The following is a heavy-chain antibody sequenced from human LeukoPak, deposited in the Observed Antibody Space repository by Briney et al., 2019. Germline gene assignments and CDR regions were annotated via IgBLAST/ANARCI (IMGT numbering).Heavy chain of an antibody. CDR2: IIPIFGTA. CDR1: GGTFSSYA. J-gene: IGHJ4*02. Sequence: SVKVSCKTSGGTFSSYAISWVRQAPGQGLEWMGGIIPIFGTANYAQKFQGRVTITADESTSTAYMELSSLRSEDTAVYYCARGRGRATIFGIDYWGQGTLVTVSS. CDR3: ARGRGRATIFGIDY. V-gene: IGHV1-69*13. D-gene: IGHD5-24*01.